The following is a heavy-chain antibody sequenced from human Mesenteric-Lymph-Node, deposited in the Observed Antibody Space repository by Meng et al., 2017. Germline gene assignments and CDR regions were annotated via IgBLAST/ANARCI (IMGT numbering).Heavy chain of an antibody. CDR1: GDSVFSNSAA. Sequence: VQLLQSGAGLVQASQTLYITLPLSGDSVFSNSAAWIWIRQSPSRGLEWLGRTYYKSKWYNDYAVSVKRRITINPDTSRNQFSLQLNSVTPEDTAVYFCARERDSGSNHVDYWGQGILVTVSS. V-gene: IGHV6-1*01. D-gene: IGHD5-12*01. J-gene: IGHJ4*01. CDR3: ARERDSGSNHVDY. CDR2: TYYKSKWYN.